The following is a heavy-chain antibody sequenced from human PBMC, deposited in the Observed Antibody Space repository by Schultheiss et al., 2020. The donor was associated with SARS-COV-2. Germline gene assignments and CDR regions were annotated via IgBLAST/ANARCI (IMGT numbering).Heavy chain of an antibody. V-gene: IGHV1-2*02. J-gene: IGHJ6*03. CDR1: GYTFTGYY. Sequence: VKVSCKASGYTFTGYYMHWVRQAPGQGLEWMGWINPNSGGTNYAQKFQGRVTMTRDTSISTAYMELSRLRSDDTAVYYCARGGYSGYDSRGLRLGELSLYPHYYMDVWGKGTTVTVSS. CDR2: INPNSGGT. D-gene: IGHD3-16*02. CDR3: ARGGYSGYDSRGLRLGELSLYPHYYMDV.